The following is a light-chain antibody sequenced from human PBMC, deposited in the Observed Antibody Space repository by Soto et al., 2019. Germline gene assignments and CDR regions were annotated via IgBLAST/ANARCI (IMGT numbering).Light chain of an antibody. CDR2: KAS. CDR3: QQYNSYSS. V-gene: IGKV1-5*03. CDR1: QRISTW. J-gene: IGKJ1*01. Sequence: DIQITQSPSTLSASVGDRVTITCRASQRISTWLAWYQQKPGKAPKLLIYKASTLESGVPSRFSGSGSGTEFTLTISSLQPDDFATYHCQQYNSYSSFGQGTKVEIK.